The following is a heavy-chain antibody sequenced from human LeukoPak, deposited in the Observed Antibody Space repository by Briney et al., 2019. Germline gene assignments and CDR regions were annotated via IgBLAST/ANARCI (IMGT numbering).Heavy chain of an antibody. CDR3: ARGAAKDY. Sequence: ASVKVSCKASGYTFTEYYVYWVRQAPGQGLEWMGWINTNSGGTNYAQKFQGRVTMTRNASISTVYMELSSLRSDDTAVYYCARGAAKDYWGQGTLVTVSS. J-gene: IGHJ4*02. CDR1: GYTFTEYY. D-gene: IGHD5-18*01. CDR2: INTNSGGT. V-gene: IGHV1-2*02.